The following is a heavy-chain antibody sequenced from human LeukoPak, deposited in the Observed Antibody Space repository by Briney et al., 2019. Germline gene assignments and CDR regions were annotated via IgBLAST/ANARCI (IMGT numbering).Heavy chain of an antibody. D-gene: IGHD5-18*01. J-gene: IGHJ1*01. CDR2: IYYSGST. Sequence: TSETPSLTCTVSGGSISSYYWSWIRQPPGKGLEWIGYIYYSGSTNYNPSLKSRVTISVDTSKNQFSLKLSSVTAADTAVYYCARGGYSYYEYFQHWGQGTLVTVSS. CDR3: ARGGYSYYEYFQH. V-gene: IGHV4-59*01. CDR1: GGSISSYY.